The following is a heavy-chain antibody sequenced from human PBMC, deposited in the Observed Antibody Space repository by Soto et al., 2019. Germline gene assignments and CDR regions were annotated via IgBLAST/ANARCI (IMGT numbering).Heavy chain of an antibody. CDR2: ISAYNGNT. CDR1: GYTFTSYG. CDR3: ARLNYSPPYYYYYGMDV. V-gene: IGHV1-18*01. D-gene: IGHD4-4*01. J-gene: IGHJ6*02. Sequence: QVQLVQSGAEVKKPGASVKVSCKASGYTFTSYGISWVRQAPGQGLEWMGWISAYNGNTNYAQKLQGRVTMTTDTSTSTAYMELRSLRSDDTAVYYCARLNYSPPYYYYYGMDVWGQGTTVTVSS.